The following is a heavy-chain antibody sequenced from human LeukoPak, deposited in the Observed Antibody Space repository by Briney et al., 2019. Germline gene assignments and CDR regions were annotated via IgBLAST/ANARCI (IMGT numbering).Heavy chain of an antibody. CDR1: GGSISSSSYY. J-gene: IGHJ5*02. D-gene: IGHD3-16*01. Sequence: PSETLSLTCTVSGGSISSSSYYWGWIRQPPGKGLEWIGSIYYSGSTYYNPSLKSRVTISVDTSKNQFSLKLSSVTAADTAVYYCARERSVGGWFDPWGQGTLVTVSS. V-gene: IGHV4-39*07. CDR3: ARERSVGGWFDP. CDR2: IYYSGST.